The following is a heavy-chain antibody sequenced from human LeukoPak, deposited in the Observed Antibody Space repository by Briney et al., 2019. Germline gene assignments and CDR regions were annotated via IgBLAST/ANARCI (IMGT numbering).Heavy chain of an antibody. CDR2: IKTDGRTT. CDR1: GMTFSNHW. Sequence: GGSLRLSCAASGMTFSNHWMHGVRQVPGGGRVWVSLIKTDGRTTIYADSVKGRFTISRDNGKSTLYLQMNSLRAEVTAIYYCTTGPSYGYEWWGQGTVVTVSS. D-gene: IGHD3-16*01. V-gene: IGHV3-74*01. J-gene: IGHJ4*02. CDR3: TTGPSYGYEW.